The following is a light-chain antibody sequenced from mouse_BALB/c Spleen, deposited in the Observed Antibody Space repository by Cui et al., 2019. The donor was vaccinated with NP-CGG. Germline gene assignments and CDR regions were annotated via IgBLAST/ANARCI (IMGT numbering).Light chain of an antibody. J-gene: IGLJ1*01. CDR1: TWAVTTINY. V-gene: IGLV1*01. CDR2: GTN. Sequence: QAVVTQESALTTSPGETVTLTCRSSTWAVTTINYANWVQEKPDHLITGLIGGTNNRAPGVPARFSGSLIGDKAALTITGAQTEDEAIYFCALWYSNHWVFGGGTKLTVL. CDR3: ALWYSNHWV.